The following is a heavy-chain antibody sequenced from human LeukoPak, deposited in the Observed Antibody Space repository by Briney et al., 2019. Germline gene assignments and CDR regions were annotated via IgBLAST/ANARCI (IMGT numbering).Heavy chain of an antibody. CDR3: ARGRVNSGSYYGFDY. D-gene: IGHD1-26*01. Sequence: SETLSLTCTVSGGSISNYYWGWIRQPAGKGLEWIGRIYTSGNTNYNPSLKSRVTMSVDTSKNQFSLKLSSVTAADTAMYYCARGRVNSGSYYGFDYWGQGTLVTVSS. V-gene: IGHV4-4*07. J-gene: IGHJ4*02. CDR2: IYTSGNT. CDR1: GGSISNYY.